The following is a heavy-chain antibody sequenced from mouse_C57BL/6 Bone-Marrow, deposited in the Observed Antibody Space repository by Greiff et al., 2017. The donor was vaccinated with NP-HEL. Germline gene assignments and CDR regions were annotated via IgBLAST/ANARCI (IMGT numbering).Heavy chain of an antibody. CDR3: ARSRSAYYSNLDYFDY. CDR2: IYLGDGYT. V-gene: IGHV1-58*01. J-gene: IGHJ2*01. Sequence: VQLQQSGAELVRPGSSVKMSCKTSGYTFTSYGINWVKQRPGQGLEWIGYIYLGDGYTEYNEKFKGKATLTSDKSSSTAYMQLSSLTSEDSAIYFCARSRSAYYSNLDYFDYWGQGTTLTVSS. D-gene: IGHD2-5*01. CDR1: GYTFTSYG.